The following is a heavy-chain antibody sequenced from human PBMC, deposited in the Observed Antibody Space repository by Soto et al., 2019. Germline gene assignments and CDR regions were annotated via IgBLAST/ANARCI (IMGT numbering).Heavy chain of an antibody. J-gene: IGHJ4*02. V-gene: IGHV1-18*01. CDR3: AKSLRGEMATD. CDR2: INTYNGNT. D-gene: IGHD5-12*01. CDR1: GYTFMNYA. Sequence: QVQLVQSGPEVKKPGASVKVSCKGSGYTFMNYAITWVRQAPGQGLEWMGWINTYNGNTNYAENLQGRATMTSDTSRNTAYMEVRSLRSDDTAVYYCAKSLRGEMATDWGQGTLVTVSS.